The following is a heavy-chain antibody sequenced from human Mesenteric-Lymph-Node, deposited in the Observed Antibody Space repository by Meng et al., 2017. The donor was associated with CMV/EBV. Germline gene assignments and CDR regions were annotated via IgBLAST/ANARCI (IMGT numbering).Heavy chain of an antibody. J-gene: IGHJ4*02. CDR2: ISGNGGST. V-gene: IGHV3-23*01. CDR3: AKLLTGYCSSSNCPNVDLEY. CDR1: GFTFNNYA. Sequence: GESLKISCGASGFTFNNYAMSWVRQAPGKGLEWVTAISGNGGSTDYADSVKGRFTVSRDNSKNTLYLQMKSLKDEDTAVYYCAKLLTGYCSSSNCPNVDLEYWGQGTLVTVSS. D-gene: IGHD2-2*01.